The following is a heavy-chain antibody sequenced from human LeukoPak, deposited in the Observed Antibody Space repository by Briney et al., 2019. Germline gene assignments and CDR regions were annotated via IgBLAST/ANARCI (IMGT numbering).Heavy chain of an antibody. J-gene: IGHJ4*02. V-gene: IGHV3-7*01. CDR1: GFTFSSCG. CDR2: IKRDGTEE. CDR3: VKGAGWLADY. D-gene: IGHD6-19*01. Sequence: GGSLRLSCAASGFTFSSCGMHWVRQAPGRGLEWVATIKRDGTEELYLDSVKGRFTISRDNARNSLSLQMNSLRVEDTAVYYCVKGAGWLADYWGPGILVIVSS.